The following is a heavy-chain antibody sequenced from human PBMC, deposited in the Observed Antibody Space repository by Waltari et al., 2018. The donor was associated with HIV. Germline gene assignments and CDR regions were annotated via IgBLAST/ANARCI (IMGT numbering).Heavy chain of an antibody. J-gene: IGHJ6*02. CDR2: IRGSSSTI. D-gene: IGHD5-12*01. Sequence: EVQLVESGGGLVQPGGSLSLSCATSGFTFSSFSMNWVRQAPGKGLEFISYIRGSSSTIYYADSVKGRFTISRDNARNSLYLQMNSLRAEDTAVYYCARDGWLRSAYGMDVWGQGTTVTVS. V-gene: IGHV3-48*01. CDR3: ARDGWLRSAYGMDV. CDR1: GFTFSSFS.